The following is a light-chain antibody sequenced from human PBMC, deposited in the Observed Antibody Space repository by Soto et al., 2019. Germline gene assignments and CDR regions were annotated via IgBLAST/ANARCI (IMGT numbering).Light chain of an antibody. CDR3: QQLNSYPRT. CDR2: AAS. J-gene: IGKJ3*01. V-gene: IGKV1-9*01. CDR1: QGISSY. Sequence: IHLTQSPSSLSACVVDRFTIRCRASQGISSYLAWYQQKPGKAPKLLIYAASTLQSGVPSRFSGSGSGTDFTLTISTLQPEDFATYFCQQLNSYPRTFGPGTKVDIK.